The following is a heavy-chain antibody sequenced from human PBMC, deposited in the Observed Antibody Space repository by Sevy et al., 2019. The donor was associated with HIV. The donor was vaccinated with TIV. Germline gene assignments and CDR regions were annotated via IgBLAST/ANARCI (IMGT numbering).Heavy chain of an antibody. J-gene: IGHJ4*02. CDR2: INSDGSSA. CDR3: ARSPNVHRG. D-gene: IGHD3-10*01. CDR1: GFIFKNYW. Sequence: GGSLRLSCATSGFIFKNYWMHWVRQVPGKGLVWVSRINSDGSSATYADSVKGRFTISIDNAKNTLYLQMNSLRAEDTAMYYCARSPNVHRGWGQGTLVTVSS. V-gene: IGHV3-74*01.